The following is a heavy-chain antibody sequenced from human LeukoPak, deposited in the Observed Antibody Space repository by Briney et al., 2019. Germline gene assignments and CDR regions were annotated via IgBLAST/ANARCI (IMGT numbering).Heavy chain of an antibody. D-gene: IGHD6-19*01. Sequence: GGSLRLSCAASGFTFSSYAMSWVRQAPGKGLEWVSAISGSGGSTYYADSVKGRFTISRDNSKNTLYLQMNSLRAEDTAVYYCARGSSGWYLSYYYYMDVWGKGTTVTVSS. CDR3: ARGSSGWYLSYYYYMDV. CDR2: ISGSGGST. J-gene: IGHJ6*03. CDR1: GFTFSSYA. V-gene: IGHV3-23*01.